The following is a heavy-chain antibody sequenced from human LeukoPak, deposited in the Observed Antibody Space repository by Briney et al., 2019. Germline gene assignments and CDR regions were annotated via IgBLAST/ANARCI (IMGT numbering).Heavy chain of an antibody. CDR3: ARELAGRQDLDY. CDR1: GFTFSSHS. Sequence: GGSLRLSCVASGFTFSSHSMNWVRQAPGRGLEWVSSINTRGRSTFYRDSVKGRFTISRDNAKSALYLHMNSLRAEDTAVYFCARELAGRQDLDYWGQGTLVTVS. CDR2: INTRGRST. V-gene: IGHV3-21*01. J-gene: IGHJ4*02.